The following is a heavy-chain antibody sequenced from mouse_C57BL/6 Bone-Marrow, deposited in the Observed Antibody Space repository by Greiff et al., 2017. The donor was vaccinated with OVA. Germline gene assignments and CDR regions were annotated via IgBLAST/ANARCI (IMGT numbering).Heavy chain of an antibody. Sequence: QVQLQQSGADLAKPGASVKLSCKASGYTFTSYWMHWVKQRPGQGLEWIGYINPSSGYTKYNQKFKDKATLTADKSSSTAYMQLSSLTYEDSAVYYCHSNYYFDYWGQGTTLTVSS. J-gene: IGHJ2*01. CDR2: INPSSGYT. V-gene: IGHV1-7*01. CDR1: GYTFTSYW. CDR3: HSNYYFDY. D-gene: IGHD2-5*01.